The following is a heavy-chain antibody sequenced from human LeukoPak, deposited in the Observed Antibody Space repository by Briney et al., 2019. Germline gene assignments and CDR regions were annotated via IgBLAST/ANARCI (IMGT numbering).Heavy chain of an antibody. CDR3: ARVCTGGDCYPLYYFDY. CDR2: INPNSGGT. Sequence: ASVKVSCKASGYTFTGYYMHWVRQAPGQGLEWMGLINPNSGGTNYAQKFQGRVTMTRDTSISTAYMGLSRLRSDDTAVYYCARVCTGGDCYPLYYFDYWGQGTLVTVSS. V-gene: IGHV1-2*02. J-gene: IGHJ4*02. D-gene: IGHD2-21*02. CDR1: GYTFTGYY.